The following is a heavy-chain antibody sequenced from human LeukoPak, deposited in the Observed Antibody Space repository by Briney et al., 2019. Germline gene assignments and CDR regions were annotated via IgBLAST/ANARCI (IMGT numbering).Heavy chain of an antibody. D-gene: IGHD2-2*01. CDR1: DFPFIGYT. J-gene: IGHJ4*02. Sequence: TGGSLRLSCAASDFPFIGYTMHWVRQAPGKGLEWVAGIPYDGSQNSYADSVKGRFSISRDNSKSALYLQLSSLRPEDTAVYYCTREGRFKAQHLFDYWGQGTMVTVSS. V-gene: IGHV3-30*04. CDR3: TREGRFKAQHLFDY. CDR2: IPYDGSQN.